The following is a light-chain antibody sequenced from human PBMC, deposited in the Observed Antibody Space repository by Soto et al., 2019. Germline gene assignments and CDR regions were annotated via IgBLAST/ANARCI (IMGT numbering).Light chain of an antibody. CDR1: QGISNW. Sequence: DIQMTQSPSSVSASVGDRVTITCRASQGISNWLAWYQQKPVKAPKLLIYDASSLQSGVPSRFIGSGSGTDFPLPIISLQPEDFATYYCQQTNSFPLTFGQGTRLEIK. J-gene: IGKJ5*01. CDR2: DAS. CDR3: QQTNSFPLT. V-gene: IGKV1D-12*01.